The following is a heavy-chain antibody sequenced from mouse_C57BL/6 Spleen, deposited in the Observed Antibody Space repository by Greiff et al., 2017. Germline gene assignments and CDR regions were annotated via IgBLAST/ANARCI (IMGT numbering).Heavy chain of an antibody. D-gene: IGHD2-2*01. Sequence: DVKLVESGGGLVKPGGSLKLSCAASGFTFSDYGMHWVRQAPEKGLEWVAYISSGSSTIYYADTVKGRFTISSDNAKNTLFLQMTSLRSEDTAMYYCARNGYDGFAYWGQGTLVTVSA. J-gene: IGHJ3*01. V-gene: IGHV5-17*01. CDR3: ARNGYDGFAY. CDR2: ISSGSSTI. CDR1: GFTFSDYG.